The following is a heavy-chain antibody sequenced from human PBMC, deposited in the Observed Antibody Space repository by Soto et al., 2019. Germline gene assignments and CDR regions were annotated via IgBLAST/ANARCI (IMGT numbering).Heavy chain of an antibody. CDR2: INHSGST. D-gene: IGHD3-9*01. V-gene: IGHV4-34*01. J-gene: IGHJ6*02. CDR3: ARGLIASSWLFGKPHHYYGMEA. CDR1: GGPFSGYY. Sequence: SETLSLTCAAYGGPFSGYYRTWIRQPPGKGLEWIGEINHSGSTNDNAALKSRLTISVDTSKNQFSLKLRSVIGADTAVYYCARGLIASSWLFGKPHHYYGMEAWGQGTTVTVSS.